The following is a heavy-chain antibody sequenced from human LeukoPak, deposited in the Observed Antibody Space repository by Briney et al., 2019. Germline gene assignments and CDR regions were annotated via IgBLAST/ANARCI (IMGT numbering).Heavy chain of an antibody. J-gene: IGHJ4*02. CDR2: INKDGSEK. CDR3: ARDKVTY. CDR1: GFTFSNYY. Sequence: PGGSLRLSCAASGFTFSNYYMSWGRQAPGKGLEWVAHINKDGSEKYYVDSVKGRFTISRDNAKNSLYLQMNSLRVEDTAVYYCARDKVTYWGRGTLVTVSS. V-gene: IGHV3-7*01.